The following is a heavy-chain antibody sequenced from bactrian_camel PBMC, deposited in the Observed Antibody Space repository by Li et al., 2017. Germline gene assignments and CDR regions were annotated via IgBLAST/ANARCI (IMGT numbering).Heavy chain of an antibody. Sequence: VQLVESGGGSVQAGGSLRLSCTASGLTFATYAGAWFRQAPGKEREGVATIDRHGITTYAGAVEGRFTISRDNAKNTLFLQMHGLKPEDTAMYYCAADAVYTRGADCDFANFDSWGQGTQVTVS. CDR1: GLTFATYA. J-gene: IGHJ6*01. D-gene: IGHD3*01. CDR2: TIDRHGIT. V-gene: IGHV3S63*01. CDR3: AADAVYTRGADCDFANFDS.